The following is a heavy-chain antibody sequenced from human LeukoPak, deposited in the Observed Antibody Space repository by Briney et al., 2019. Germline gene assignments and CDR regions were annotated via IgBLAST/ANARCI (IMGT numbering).Heavy chain of an antibody. Sequence: PGGSLRLSCAASGFTVSSNYMSWVRQAPGKGLEWVSVIYSGGSTYYADSAKGRFTISRDNSKNTLYLQMNSLRAEDTAVYYCASPYYDFWSGYYYWGQGTLVTVSS. J-gene: IGHJ4*02. V-gene: IGHV3-53*01. CDR1: GFTVSSNY. CDR2: IYSGGST. D-gene: IGHD3-3*01. CDR3: ASPYYDFWSGYYY.